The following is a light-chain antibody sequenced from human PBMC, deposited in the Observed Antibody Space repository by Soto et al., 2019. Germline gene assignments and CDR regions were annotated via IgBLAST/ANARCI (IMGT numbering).Light chain of an antibody. CDR1: QSINIY. Sequence: IQMTQSPSSLSASVGDSVTVTCRASQSINIYLNWYQQKPGKAPTLLIYGASSLQSGVPSRFTGGGSRTEFTLTISSLQPEDFATYHCQQSYRSPYTFGQGTKLEIK. CDR2: GAS. J-gene: IGKJ2*01. CDR3: QQSYRSPYT. V-gene: IGKV1-39*01.